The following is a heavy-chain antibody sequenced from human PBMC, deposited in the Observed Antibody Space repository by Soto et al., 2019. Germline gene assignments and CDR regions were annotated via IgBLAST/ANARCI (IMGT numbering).Heavy chain of an antibody. V-gene: IGHV3-23*01. CDR2: ITSSGGSA. D-gene: IGHD5-18*01. Sequence: GGSRRLSCAASGFTFGSYAMSWVRQAPGKGLECVSTITSSGGSAYYADSVKGRFTISRDNSRNTVYLQMNNLRADDTAVYYCARDWWIQLSSSYFFGMDVWGQGTTVTVSS. CDR1: GFTFGSYA. CDR3: ARDWWIQLSSSYFFGMDV. J-gene: IGHJ6*02.